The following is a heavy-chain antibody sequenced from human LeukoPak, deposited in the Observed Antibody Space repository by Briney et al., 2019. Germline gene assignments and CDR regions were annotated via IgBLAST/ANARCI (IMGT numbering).Heavy chain of an antibody. V-gene: IGHV3-53*04. Sequence: LSGGSLRLSCAASGFTVSSNYMSWVRQAPGKGLEWVSVIYSGGSTYYAHSVKGRFTISRHNSKNTLYLQMNSLRAEDTAVYYCARALSSGYPLYFDYWGQGTLVTVSS. CDR3: ARALSSGYPLYFDY. J-gene: IGHJ4*02. CDR1: GFTVSSNY. CDR2: IYSGGST. D-gene: IGHD3-22*01.